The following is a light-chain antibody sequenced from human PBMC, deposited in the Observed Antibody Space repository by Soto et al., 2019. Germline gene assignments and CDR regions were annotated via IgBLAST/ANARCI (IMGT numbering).Light chain of an antibody. J-gene: IGLJ3*02. CDR3: TSYVGSNIWV. CDR2: EVS. CDR1: SSDVGAYKY. Sequence: QSVLTQPPYASGSPVQSVTIACTGTSSDVGAYKYVSWYQQYPGKAPKLMIYEVSKRPSGVPDRFSGSKSGNTASLTVSGLQAEDEADYYCTSYVGSNIWVFGGGTQLTVL. V-gene: IGLV2-8*01.